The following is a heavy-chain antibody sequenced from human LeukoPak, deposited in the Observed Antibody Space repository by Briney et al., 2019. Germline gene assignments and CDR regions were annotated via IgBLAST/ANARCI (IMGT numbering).Heavy chain of an antibody. D-gene: IGHD7-27*01. V-gene: IGHV4-59*08. J-gene: IGHJ3*02. CDR2: IYYSGST. CDR1: GGPISSYY. Sequence: PSETLSLTCTVSGGPISSYYWSWIRQPPGKGLEWIGYIYYSGSTNYNPSLKSRVTISVDTSKNQFSLKLSSVTAADTAVYYCARHFNWDWESVAFDIWGQGTMVTVSS. CDR3: ARHFNWDWESVAFDI.